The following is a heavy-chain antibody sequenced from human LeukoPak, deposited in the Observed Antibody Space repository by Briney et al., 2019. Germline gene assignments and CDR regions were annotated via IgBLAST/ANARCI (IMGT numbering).Heavy chain of an antibody. J-gene: IGHJ3*02. Sequence: GGSLRLSCAASGFTFSSYWMSWVRQAPGKGLEWVSAISGSGGSTYYADSVKGRFTISRDNSKNTLYLQMNSLRAEDTAVYYCAKAANYYGSGWGAFDIWGQGTMVTVSS. V-gene: IGHV3-23*01. D-gene: IGHD3-10*01. CDR1: GFTFSSYW. CDR3: AKAANYYGSGWGAFDI. CDR2: ISGSGGST.